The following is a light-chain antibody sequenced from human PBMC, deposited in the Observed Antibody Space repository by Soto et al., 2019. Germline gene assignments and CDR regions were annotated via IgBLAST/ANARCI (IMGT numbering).Light chain of an antibody. J-gene: IGKJ2*01. CDR2: KAS. Sequence: DIQMTQSPSTLSASVGDRVTITCRASQSISGYLAWYQQKPGKAPKLLIYKASTLEGGVPSRFSGSGSGTEFSLTISNLQPDDFATYYCQQYNTYWVTFGQGTKLEIK. CDR3: QQYNTYWVT. CDR1: QSISGY. V-gene: IGKV1-5*03.